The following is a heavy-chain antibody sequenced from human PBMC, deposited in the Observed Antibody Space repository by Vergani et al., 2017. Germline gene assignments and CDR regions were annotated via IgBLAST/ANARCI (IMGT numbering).Heavy chain of an antibody. CDR1: GFMFRNFG. Sequence: QVQLVESGGGVVQPGTSLTLSCAASGFMFRNFGMYWVRQAPAKGLEWVAIIWNDGTKDSYADSVRGRFTISRDNSKNTVSLQMNSLRVEDTAVYYCARVSIGRLGAFDIWGQGTMVTVSS. V-gene: IGHV3-33*01. CDR3: ARVSIGRLGAFDI. CDR2: IWNDGTKD. D-gene: IGHD6-19*01. J-gene: IGHJ3*02.